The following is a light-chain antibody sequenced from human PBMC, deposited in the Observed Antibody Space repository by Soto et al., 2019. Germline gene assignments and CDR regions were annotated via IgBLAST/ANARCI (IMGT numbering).Light chain of an antibody. CDR1: QSVLYSSNNKNY. Sequence: DIVMTQSPDSLAVSLGERATINCKSSQSVLYSSNNKNYLAWYQQKPRQPPRLLIYWASTRESGVPDRFSGSGSGTDFTLTISSLQAEDVAVYYCQQYDTTPRTFGQGTKLEIK. V-gene: IGKV4-1*01. CDR3: QQYDTTPRT. CDR2: WAS. J-gene: IGKJ2*01.